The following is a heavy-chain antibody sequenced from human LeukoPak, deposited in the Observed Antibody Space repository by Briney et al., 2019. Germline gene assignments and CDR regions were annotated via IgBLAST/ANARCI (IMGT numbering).Heavy chain of an antibody. D-gene: IGHD2-2*01. CDR2: IYYSGST. J-gene: IGHJ6*03. Sequence: SETLSLTCTVSGGSISSYYWSWIRQPPGKGLEWIGYIYYSGSTNYNPSLKSRVTISVDTSKNQFSLKLSSVTAADTAVYYCARHAIVVVPAAIGEVGYYYYLDVWGKGTTVTVSS. CDR1: GGSISSYY. CDR3: ARHAIVVVPAAIGEVGYYYYLDV. V-gene: IGHV4-59*08.